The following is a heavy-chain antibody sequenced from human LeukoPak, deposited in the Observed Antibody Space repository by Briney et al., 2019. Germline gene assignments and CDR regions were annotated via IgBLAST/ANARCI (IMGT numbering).Heavy chain of an antibody. V-gene: IGHV3-30*02. CDR2: IRYDGGNK. Sequence: GGSLRLSCAASGFTFSSYGMHWVRQAPGKGLEWVAFIRYDGGNKYYADSVKGRFTISRDNSKNTLYLQMNSLRAEDTAVYYCAKDQSGSYYNAFDIWGQGTMVTVSS. D-gene: IGHD1-26*01. CDR1: GFTFSSYG. CDR3: AKDQSGSYYNAFDI. J-gene: IGHJ3*02.